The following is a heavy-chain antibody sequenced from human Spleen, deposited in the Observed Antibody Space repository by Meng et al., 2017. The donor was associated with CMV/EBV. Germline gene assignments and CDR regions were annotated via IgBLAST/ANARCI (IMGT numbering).Heavy chain of an antibody. CDR2: IYTSGST. V-gene: IGHV4-61*02. J-gene: IGHJ5*02. CDR3: ARDHDWLDP. CDR1: GGSISSGDYY. Sequence: QVQLQEARPGLVKPSQTLSLTCTVSGGSISSGDYYWGWIRQPPGKGLEWIGRIYTSGSTNYNPSLKSRVTMSVDTSKNQFSLKLSSVTAADTAVYYCARDHDWLDPWGQGTLVTVSS.